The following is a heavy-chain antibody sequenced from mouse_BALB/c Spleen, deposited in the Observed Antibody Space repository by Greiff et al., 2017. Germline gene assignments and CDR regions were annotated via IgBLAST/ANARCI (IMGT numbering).Heavy chain of an antibody. CDR1: GDSITSGY. V-gene: IGHV3-8*02. J-gene: IGHJ4*01. CDR2: ISYSGST. CDR3: ARWEFLYYAMDY. Sequence: EVKVVESGPSLVKPSQTLSLTCSVTGDSITSGYWNWIRKFPGNKLEYMGYISYSGSTYYNPSLKSRISITRDTSKNQYYLQLNSVTTEDTATYYCARWEFLYYAMDYWGQGTSVTVSS.